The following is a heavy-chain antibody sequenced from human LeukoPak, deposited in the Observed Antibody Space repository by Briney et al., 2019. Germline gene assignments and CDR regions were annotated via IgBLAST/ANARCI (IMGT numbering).Heavy chain of an antibody. CDR3: AGPYYDSSGYHDAFDI. J-gene: IGHJ3*02. Sequence: TSETLSLTCTVSGGSISSYYWSWIRQPPGKGQEWIGYIYYSGSTNYNPSLKSRVTLSVDTSKNEFSLKLSSVTAADTAVYYCAGPYYDSSGYHDAFDIWGQGTMVTVSS. CDR2: IYYSGST. CDR1: GGSISSYY. D-gene: IGHD3-22*01. V-gene: IGHV4-59*01.